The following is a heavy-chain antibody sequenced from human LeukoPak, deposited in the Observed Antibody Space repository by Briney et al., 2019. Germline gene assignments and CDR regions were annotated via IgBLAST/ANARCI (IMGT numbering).Heavy chain of an antibody. J-gene: IGHJ4*02. CDR2: INHSGST. CDR3: ARGRHSSIAARRSFDY. Sequence: SETLSLTCAVYGGSFSGYYWSWIRQPPGKWLEWIGEINHSGSTNYNPSLKSRVTISIDTSKNQFSLKLSSVPAADTAVYYCARGRHSSIAARRSFDYSGQGTLVTVSS. D-gene: IGHD6-6*01. V-gene: IGHV4-34*01. CDR1: GGSFSGYY.